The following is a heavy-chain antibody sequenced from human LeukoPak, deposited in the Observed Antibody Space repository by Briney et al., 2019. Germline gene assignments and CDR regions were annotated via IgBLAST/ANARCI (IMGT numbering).Heavy chain of an antibody. CDR2: IISSRSYI. CDR3: ARDFGTNGDFHAFDI. Sequence: PGGSLRLSCAASGFTFISYSMNWVRQAPGKGLEWVSSIISSRSYIYCADSVKGRFTISRDNAKNSLYLQMNSLRAEDTAVYYCARDFGTNGDFHAFDIWGQGTMVTVSS. V-gene: IGHV3-21*01. CDR1: GFTFISYS. D-gene: IGHD4-17*01. J-gene: IGHJ3*02.